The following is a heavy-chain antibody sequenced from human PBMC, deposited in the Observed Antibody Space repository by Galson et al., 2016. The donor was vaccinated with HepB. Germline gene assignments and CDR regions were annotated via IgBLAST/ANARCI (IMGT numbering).Heavy chain of an antibody. CDR3: VREDYGDDRVYYYYYGMDV. CDR1: GFTFTRYW. V-gene: IGHV3-74*01. CDR2: INSDGTSA. D-gene: IGHD4-17*01. J-gene: IGHJ6*02. Sequence: SLRLSCAASGFTFTRYWMHWVRQAPGKGLVWVSRINSDGTSASYADSMKGRFTISRDNAKNKLYLQMNSLRAEDTAVYYCVREDYGDDRVYYYYYGMDVWGQGTTVTVSS.